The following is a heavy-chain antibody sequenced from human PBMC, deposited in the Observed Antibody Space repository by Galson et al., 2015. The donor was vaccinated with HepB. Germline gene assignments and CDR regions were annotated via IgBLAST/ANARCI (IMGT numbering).Heavy chain of an antibody. CDR1: GFTFSSYS. V-gene: IGHV3-48*02. CDR3: ARDWDIVVVPAAPDAFDI. Sequence: SLRLSCAASGFTFSSYSMNWVRQAPGKGLEWVSYIRSSSSTIYYADSAKGRFTISRGNAKNSLYLQMNSLRDEDTAVYYCARDWDIVVVPAAPDAFDIWGQGTMVTVSS. D-gene: IGHD2-2*01. CDR2: IRSSSSTI. J-gene: IGHJ3*02.